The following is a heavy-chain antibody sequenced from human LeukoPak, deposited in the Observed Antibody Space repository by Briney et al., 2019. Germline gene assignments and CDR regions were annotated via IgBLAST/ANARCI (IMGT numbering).Heavy chain of an antibody. V-gene: IGHV1-8*01. CDR3: ARVFDYDFWSGRNTYYYYMDV. Sequence: GASVKVSCKASGYTFTSYDINWVRQATGQGLEWMGWMNPNSGNTGYAQKFQGRVTMTRNTSISTAYMELSSLRSEDTAVYYCARVFDYDFWSGRNTYYYYMDVWGKGTTVTVSS. CDR2: MNPNSGNT. J-gene: IGHJ6*03. D-gene: IGHD3-3*01. CDR1: GYTFTSYD.